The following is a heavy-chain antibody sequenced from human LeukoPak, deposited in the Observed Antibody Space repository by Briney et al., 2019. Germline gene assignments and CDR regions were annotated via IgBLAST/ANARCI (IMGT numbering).Heavy chain of an antibody. CDR2: IIPIFGTA. Sequence: SVKVSCKASGYTFTSYAISWVRQAPGQGLEWMGGIIPIFGTANYAQVFQGRVTITADKSTSTVYMELSSLRSEDTAVYYCASRKLGYDSSGYYYYHYYMDVWGKGTTVAVSS. CDR3: ASRKLGYDSSGYYYYHYYMDV. V-gene: IGHV1-69*06. D-gene: IGHD3-22*01. CDR1: GYTFTSYA. J-gene: IGHJ6*03.